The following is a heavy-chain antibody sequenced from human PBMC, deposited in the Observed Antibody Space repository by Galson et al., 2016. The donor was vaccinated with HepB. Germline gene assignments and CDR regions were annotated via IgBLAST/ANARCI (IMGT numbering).Heavy chain of an antibody. D-gene: IGHD3-16*01. J-gene: IGHJ5*02. Sequence: LRLSCAASGFIVNSDFMIWVRQAPGKGLEWLSIIYSDDRTFYTDSVKGRFTIFIDNSKNTLYLQMNSLRVEDTAVYHCATRGPWGQGTLVTVS. CDR2: IYSDDRT. CDR3: ATRGP. V-gene: IGHV3-66*01. CDR1: GFIVNSDF.